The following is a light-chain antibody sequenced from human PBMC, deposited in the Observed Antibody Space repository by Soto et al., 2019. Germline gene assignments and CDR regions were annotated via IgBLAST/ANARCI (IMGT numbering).Light chain of an antibody. CDR1: QSVSSN. CDR3: QQYNNWPRT. V-gene: IGKV3-15*01. Sequence: ETVMTQSPATLSVSPGERATLSCRASQSVSSNLAWYQQKPGQAPRLLIYDASTRATGIPARFSGSGSGTEFTLTISSLQSEDFVVYYCQQYNNWPRTFGQGTKVDIK. CDR2: DAS. J-gene: IGKJ1*01.